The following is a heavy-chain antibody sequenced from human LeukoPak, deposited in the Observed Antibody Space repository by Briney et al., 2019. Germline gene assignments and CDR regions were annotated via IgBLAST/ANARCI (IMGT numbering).Heavy chain of an antibody. CDR1: GYTFTGYY. CDR3: ARWGGEPRYAFDI. V-gene: IGHV1-2*02. Sequence: ASVKVSCKASGYTFTGYYMHWVRQAPGQGLEWMGWINPNSGGTNYAQKFQGRVTMTRDTSTSTVYMELSSLRSEDTAVYYCARWGGEPRYAFDIWGQGTMVTVSS. J-gene: IGHJ3*02. CDR2: INPNSGGT. D-gene: IGHD3-10*01.